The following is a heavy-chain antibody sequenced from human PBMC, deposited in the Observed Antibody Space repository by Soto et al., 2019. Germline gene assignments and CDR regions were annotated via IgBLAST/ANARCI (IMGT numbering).Heavy chain of an antibody. CDR3: ARGGGVGVAGSAAFDM. V-gene: IGHV1-2*02. D-gene: IGHD3-3*01. CDR2: INPATGAA. Sequence: QLHLVQSGAVVKKPGASVTVSCSASGYPVTAYYMHWVRQAPGRGLEWMGGINPATGAAKYTQTCQGRVTMTRDTSKSTVFMELSGLTSEDPAVFYCARGGGVGVAGSAAFDMWGQGTLVTVSS. J-gene: IGHJ3*02. CDR1: GYPVTAYY.